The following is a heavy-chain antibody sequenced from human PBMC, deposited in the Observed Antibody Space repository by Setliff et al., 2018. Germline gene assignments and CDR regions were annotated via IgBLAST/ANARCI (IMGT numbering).Heavy chain of an antibody. CDR3: AKSVTMIVPGAFDI. CDR1: GFTFNSYG. Sequence: GGSLRLSCAASGFTFNSYGMYWVRQAPGKGLEWVAYIRFDGSHEYYGDSVKGRFTISRDISTNTLYLQMNSLRAEDAAVYYCAKSVTMIVPGAFDIRGQGTKVTVS. J-gene: IGHJ3*02. V-gene: IGHV3-30*02. CDR2: IRFDGSHE. D-gene: IGHD3-22*01.